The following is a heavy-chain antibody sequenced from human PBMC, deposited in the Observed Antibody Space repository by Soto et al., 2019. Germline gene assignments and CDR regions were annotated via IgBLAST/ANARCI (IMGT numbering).Heavy chain of an antibody. D-gene: IGHD6-13*01. CDR1: GGSISSSSYY. CDR3: ARRYVAAHPLPFDP. J-gene: IGHJ5*02. Sequence: QLQLQESGPGLVKPSETLSLTCTVSGGSISSSSYYWGWIRQPPGKGLEWIGSIYYNGSIYYNPSLKSRVTISVDTSRNQFSLKLSSVTAADTAVYYCARRYVAAHPLPFDPWGQGTLVTVSS. CDR2: IYYNGSI. V-gene: IGHV4-39*01.